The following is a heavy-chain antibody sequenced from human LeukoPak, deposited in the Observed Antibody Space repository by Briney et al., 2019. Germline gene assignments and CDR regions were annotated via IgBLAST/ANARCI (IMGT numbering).Heavy chain of an antibody. CDR3: ARRLYSGSYWEDAFDI. D-gene: IGHD1-26*01. CDR2: ISWNSGSI. J-gene: IGHJ3*02. CDR1: GFTFDDYA. V-gene: IGHV3-9*01. Sequence: GRSLRLSCAASGFTFDDYAMHWVRHAPGKGLEWVSGISWNSGSIGYADSVKGRFTISRDNAKNSLYLQMNSLRTEDTALYYCARRLYSGSYWEDAFDIWGQGTMVTVSS.